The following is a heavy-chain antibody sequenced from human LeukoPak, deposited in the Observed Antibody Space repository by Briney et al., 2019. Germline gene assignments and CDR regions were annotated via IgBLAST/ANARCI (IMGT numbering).Heavy chain of an antibody. J-gene: IGHJ4*02. Sequence: GGSLRLSCAASGFTFSSYSMNWVRQAPGKGLEWVSYISSSSSTIYYADSVKGRFTISRDNAKNSLYLQMNSLRAEDTAVYYCARFGSSSWYYFDYWGQGTLVTVSS. D-gene: IGHD6-13*01. CDR1: GFTFSSYS. CDR3: ARFGSSSWYYFDY. V-gene: IGHV3-48*01. CDR2: ISSSSSTI.